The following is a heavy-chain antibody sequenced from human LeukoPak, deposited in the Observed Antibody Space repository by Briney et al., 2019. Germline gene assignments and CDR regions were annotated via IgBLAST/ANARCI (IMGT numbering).Heavy chain of an antibody. CDR3: AKDYGGNHDY. Sequence: GGSLRLSCAASGFTFSNYWMSWVRQAPGKGLEWVANIKKDGSEKYYVDSVKGRFTISRDNSKNTLYLQMNSLRAEDTAVYYCAKDYGGNHDYWGQGTLVTVSS. D-gene: IGHD4-23*01. V-gene: IGHV3-7*01. CDR1: GFTFSNYW. J-gene: IGHJ4*02. CDR2: IKKDGSEK.